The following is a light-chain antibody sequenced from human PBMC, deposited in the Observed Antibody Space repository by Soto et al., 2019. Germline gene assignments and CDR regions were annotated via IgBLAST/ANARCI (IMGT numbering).Light chain of an antibody. CDR2: GAS. V-gene: IGKV3-20*01. J-gene: IGKJ4*01. Sequence: EIVLTQSPGTLSLSPGDRATLSCRASQSVSSKYLAWYQQKQGQAPRLLNYGASSWATCIPDRFSGSVSGSDFTLIISRLEPEDFAVYYCQRYGTSLPLTFGGGTKVDIK. CDR1: QSVSSKY. CDR3: QRYGTSLPLT.